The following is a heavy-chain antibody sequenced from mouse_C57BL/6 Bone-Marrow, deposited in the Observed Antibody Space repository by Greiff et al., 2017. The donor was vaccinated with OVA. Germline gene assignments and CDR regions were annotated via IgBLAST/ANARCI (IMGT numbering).Heavy chain of an antibody. Sequence: EVQRVESGPGLVKPSQSLSLTCSVTGYSITSGYYWNWIRQFPGNKLEWMGYISYDGSNNYNPSLKNRISITRDTSKNQFFLKLNSVTTEDTATYYCARKRVYFDVWGTGTTVTVSS. CDR3: ARKRVYFDV. CDR1: GYSITSGYY. J-gene: IGHJ1*03. V-gene: IGHV3-6*01. CDR2: ISYDGSN.